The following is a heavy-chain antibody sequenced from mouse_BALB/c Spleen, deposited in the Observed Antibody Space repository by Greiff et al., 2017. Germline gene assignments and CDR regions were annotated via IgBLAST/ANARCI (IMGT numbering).Heavy chain of an antibody. V-gene: IGHV1-4*02. CDR2: INPSSGYT. D-gene: IGHD2-2*01. CDR1: GYTFTSYT. Sequence: QVQLQQSAAELARPGASVKMSCKASGYTFTSYTMHWVKQRPGQGLECIGYINPSSGYTEYNQKFKDKTTLTADKSSSTAYMQLSSLTSEDSAVYYCARWGYDAWFAYWGQGTLVTVSA. CDR3: ARWGYDAWFAY. J-gene: IGHJ3*01.